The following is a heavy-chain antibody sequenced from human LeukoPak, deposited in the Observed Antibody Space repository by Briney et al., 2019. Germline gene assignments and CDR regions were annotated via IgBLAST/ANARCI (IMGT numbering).Heavy chain of an antibody. V-gene: IGHV3-48*03. Sequence: PGGSLRLSCAASGFTFSTYEMNWVRQAPGKGLEWVSYITSSGSTVYYADSVKGRFTISRDNAKNSLYLQMNSLRAEDTAIYYCARDLSNIVPFDYWGQGTLVTVSS. J-gene: IGHJ4*02. D-gene: IGHD2-2*01. CDR3: ARDLSNIVPFDY. CDR1: GFTFSTYE. CDR2: ITSSGSTV.